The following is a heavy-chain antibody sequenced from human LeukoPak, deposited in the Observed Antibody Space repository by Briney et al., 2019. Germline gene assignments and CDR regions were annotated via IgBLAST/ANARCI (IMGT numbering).Heavy chain of an antibody. D-gene: IGHD6-13*01. J-gene: IGHJ6*03. Sequence: SETLSLTCTVSGGSISSYYWSWIRQPPGKGLEWIGYIYYSGSTDYNPSLKSRVTISVDTSKNHFSLKLSSVTAADTAVYYCARGEGSSIYYYMDVWGKGTTVTVSS. V-gene: IGHV4-59*01. CDR2: IYYSGST. CDR1: GGSISSYY. CDR3: ARGEGSSIYYYMDV.